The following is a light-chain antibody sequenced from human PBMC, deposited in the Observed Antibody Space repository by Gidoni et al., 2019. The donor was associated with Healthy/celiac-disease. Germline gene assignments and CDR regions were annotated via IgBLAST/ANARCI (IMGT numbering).Light chain of an antibody. J-gene: IGLJ2*01. CDR3: NSRDSSGNRGV. Sequence: SSELTQDPAVSVALGQTVRITCQGDSLRSYYASWYQQKPGQAPVLVIYGKNNRPSGIPDRFSGSSSGNTASLTITGAQAEDEADYYWNSRDSSGNRGVFGGGTKLTVL. V-gene: IGLV3-19*01. CDR1: SLRSYY. CDR2: GKN.